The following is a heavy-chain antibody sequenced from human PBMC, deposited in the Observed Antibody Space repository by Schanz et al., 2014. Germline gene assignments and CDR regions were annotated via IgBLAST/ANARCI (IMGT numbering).Heavy chain of an antibody. V-gene: IGHV1-18*01. J-gene: IGHJ5*02. CDR1: GYTFTSYD. CDR3: ARDRRRYCSTASCLHDNWFDP. Sequence: QVQLVQSGAEVKKPGASVKVSCKASGYTFTSYDFNWVRQAPGQGLEWMGWINGYNGHTLYAQKFQGRVTMTTDTSTGTAYMELRSLRSDDTAVYYCARDRRRYCSTASCLHDNWFDPWGQGTLVIVSS. CDR2: INGYNGHT. D-gene: IGHD2-2*01.